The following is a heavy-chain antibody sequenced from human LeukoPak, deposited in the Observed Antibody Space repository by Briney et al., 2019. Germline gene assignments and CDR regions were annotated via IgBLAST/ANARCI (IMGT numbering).Heavy chain of an antibody. Sequence: GGSLRLSCAASGFTFEDYPMHWVRQAPGKGLEWVSGISWNSGNIGYADSVKGRFTISRDNAKNSLYLQMNSLRAEDTALYYCAKAIFGVVTLGDFDYWGQGTVVTVSS. D-gene: IGHD3-3*01. J-gene: IGHJ4*02. CDR2: ISWNSGNI. CDR3: AKAIFGVVTLGDFDY. V-gene: IGHV3-9*01. CDR1: GFTFEDYP.